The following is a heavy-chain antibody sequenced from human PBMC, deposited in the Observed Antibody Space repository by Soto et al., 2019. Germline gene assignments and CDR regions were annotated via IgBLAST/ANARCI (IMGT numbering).Heavy chain of an antibody. CDR3: ARVMVWFGEEYYYYYGMDV. CDR2: ISSSSSYI. Sequence: VGSLRLSCAASGFTFSSYSMNWVRQAPGKGLEWVSSISSSSSYIYYADSVKGRFTISRDNAKNSLYLQMNSLRAEDTAVYYCARVMVWFGEEYYYYYGMDVWGQGTTVTVSS. CDR1: GFTFSSYS. V-gene: IGHV3-21*01. D-gene: IGHD3-10*01. J-gene: IGHJ6*02.